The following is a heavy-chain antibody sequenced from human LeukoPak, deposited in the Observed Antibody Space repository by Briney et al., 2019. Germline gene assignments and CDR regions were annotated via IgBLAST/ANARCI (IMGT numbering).Heavy chain of an antibody. V-gene: IGHV4-59*01. D-gene: IGHD3-22*01. CDR2: TYYSGNT. J-gene: IGHJ4*02. CDR3: TRGRAYYDSTGYYY. Sequence: SETLSLTCTVSGGSMTNYYWTWIRQSPGKGLEWIGHTYYSGNTDYNPSLKSRVTISIDTSRNQFSLKLSSVTAADTAVYYCTRGRAYYDSTGYYYWGRGILVTVSS. CDR1: GGSMTNYY.